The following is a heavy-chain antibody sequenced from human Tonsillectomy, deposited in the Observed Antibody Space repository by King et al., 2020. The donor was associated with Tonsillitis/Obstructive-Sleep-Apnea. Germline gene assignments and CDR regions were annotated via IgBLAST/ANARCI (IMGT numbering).Heavy chain of an antibody. D-gene: IGHD3-22*01. CDR2: IYPGDSET. V-gene: IGHV5-51*03. CDR3: ARLCPDSVGPTYYYDSSGYYLDY. J-gene: IGHJ4*02. CDR1: GYSFTSYW. Sequence: VQLVQSGAEVKKPGESLKISCKGSGYSFTSYWIGWVRQMSGKGLEWMGIIYPGDSETRYSPPFQGQVTISADKSISTAYLQWSSLKASDTAMYYCARLCPDSVGPTYYYDSSGYYLDYWGQGTLVTVSS.